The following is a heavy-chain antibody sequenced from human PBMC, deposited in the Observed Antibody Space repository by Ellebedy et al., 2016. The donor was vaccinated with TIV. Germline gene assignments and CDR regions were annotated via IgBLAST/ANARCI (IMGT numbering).Heavy chain of an antibody. Sequence: ASVKVSXKASRYTFTSYAMHWVRQAPGQRLEWMGWINAGNGNTKYSQKFQGRVTITRDTSASTAYMELSSLRSEDTAVYYCARFEYYDSSGYLDYWGQGTLVTVSS. J-gene: IGHJ4*02. CDR2: INAGNGNT. CDR1: RYTFTSYA. CDR3: ARFEYYDSSGYLDY. D-gene: IGHD3-22*01. V-gene: IGHV1-3*01.